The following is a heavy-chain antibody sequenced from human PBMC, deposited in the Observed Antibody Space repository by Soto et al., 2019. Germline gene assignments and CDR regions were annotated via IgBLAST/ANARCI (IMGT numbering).Heavy chain of an antibody. D-gene: IGHD6-19*01. CDR3: AGDFSIGWYLFDY. CDR2: INAANGNT. CDR1: GYTFNSYA. J-gene: IGHJ4*02. V-gene: IGHV1-3*01. Sequence: ASVKVSCKASGYTFNSYAMHWVRQAPGQRLEWMGWINAANGNTKYSQKFQGRVTITRDTSASTAYMELSSLSSDDTAVYYCAGDFSIGWYLFDYWGQGTLVTVSS.